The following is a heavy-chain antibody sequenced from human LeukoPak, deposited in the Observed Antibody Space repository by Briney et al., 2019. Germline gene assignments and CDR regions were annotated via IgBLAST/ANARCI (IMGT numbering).Heavy chain of an antibody. CDR3: ATVPRIPAVGNTEHFRH. CDR1: GYSFTSYW. D-gene: IGHD6-13*01. CDR2: INPGDSDT. Sequence: GESLKISCKGSGYSFTSYWIGWVRQMPGKGLEWMGIINPGDSDTRYSPSFQGQVTISVDKSISTAYLQWSSLKASDTAIYFCATVPRIPAVGNTEHFRHWGQGTLVTVSS. J-gene: IGHJ1*01. V-gene: IGHV5-51*01.